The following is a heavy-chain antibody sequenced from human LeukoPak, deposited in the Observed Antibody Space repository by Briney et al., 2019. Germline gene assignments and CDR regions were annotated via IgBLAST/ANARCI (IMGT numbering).Heavy chain of an antibody. CDR3: AKRRDGGSYYDY. CDR2: ISYDGNNK. CDR1: GFTFSSYA. Sequence: PGRSLRLSCAASGFTFSSYAMHWVRQAPGKGLEWVAVISYDGNNKYYADSVKGRFTISRDSSKNTLYLQMNSLRVEDTAVYYCAKRRDGGSYYDYWGQGTLVTVSS. V-gene: IGHV3-30-3*01. D-gene: IGHD1-26*01. J-gene: IGHJ4*02.